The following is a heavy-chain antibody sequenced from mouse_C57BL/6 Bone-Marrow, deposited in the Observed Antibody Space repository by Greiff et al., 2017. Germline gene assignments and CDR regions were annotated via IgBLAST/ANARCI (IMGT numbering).Heavy chain of an antibody. CDR3: ARDLPIYYDYAAWFAY. J-gene: IGHJ3*01. V-gene: IGHV3-6*01. D-gene: IGHD2-4*01. Sequence: EVQLVESGPGLVKPSQSLSLTCSVTGYSITSGYYWNWIRQFPGNKLEWMGYISYDGSNNYNPSLKNRISITRDTSKNQFFLKLNSVTTEDTATYYCARDLPIYYDYAAWFAYWGQGTLVTVS. CDR1: GYSITSGYY. CDR2: ISYDGSN.